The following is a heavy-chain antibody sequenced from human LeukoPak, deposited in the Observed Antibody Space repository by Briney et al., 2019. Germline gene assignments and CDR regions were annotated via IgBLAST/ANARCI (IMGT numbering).Heavy chain of an antibody. Sequence: SETLSLTCAVYGGSFSGYYWSWIRQPPGKGLEWIGEINHSGSTNYNPSLKSRVTISVDTSKNQFSLKLSSVTAADTAVYYCARARVEYYGSGNWFDPWGQGTLVTVSS. CDR2: INHSGST. CDR3: ARARVEYYGSGNWFDP. CDR1: GGSFSGYY. D-gene: IGHD3-10*01. J-gene: IGHJ5*02. V-gene: IGHV4-34*01.